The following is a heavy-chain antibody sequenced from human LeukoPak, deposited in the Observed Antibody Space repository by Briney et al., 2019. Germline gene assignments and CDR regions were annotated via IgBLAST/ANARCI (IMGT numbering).Heavy chain of an antibody. CDR2: IYYSGST. CDR1: GGSITNYY. D-gene: IGHD3-22*01. Sequence: SETLSLTCTVSGGSITNYYWSWIRQSPGKGLEWIGFIYYSGSTKYNPSLKSRVTISVDTSKNQFSLKLSSVTAADTAVYYCASYYYDSSGYFDYWGQGTLVTVSS. V-gene: IGHV4-59*01. CDR3: ASYYYDSSGYFDY. J-gene: IGHJ4*02.